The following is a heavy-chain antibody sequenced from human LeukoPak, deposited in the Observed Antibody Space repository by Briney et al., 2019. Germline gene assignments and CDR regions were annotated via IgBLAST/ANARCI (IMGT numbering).Heavy chain of an antibody. CDR3: AKRRGGSGSYRFDP. V-gene: IGHV3-30*02. D-gene: IGHD3-10*01. J-gene: IGHJ5*02. CDR2: IRYDGSNK. CDR1: GFTFSSYG. Sequence: GGSLRLSCATSGFTFSSYGMHWVRQAPGKGLEWVAFIRYDGSNKYYAGSVKGRFTISRDNSKNTLYLQMNSLRAEDTAVYYCAKRRGGSGSYRFDPWGQGTLVTVSS.